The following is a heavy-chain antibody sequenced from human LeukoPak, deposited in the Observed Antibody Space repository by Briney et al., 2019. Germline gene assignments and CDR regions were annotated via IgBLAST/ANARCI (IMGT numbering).Heavy chain of an antibody. V-gene: IGHV3-23*05. D-gene: IGHD1-26*01. CDR2: IDKTTYPT. J-gene: IGHJ6*03. CDR3: ASFPGSGSYYDSYYYYMDV. CDR1: EFIFSDYA. Sequence: GGSLRLSCAASEFIFSDYAMGWVRQAPGKGLEWVSTIDKTTYPTFYADSVKGRFTISRDNSKNTPYLQMNSLRAEDTAVYYCASFPGSGSYYDSYYYYMDVWGKGTTVTVSS.